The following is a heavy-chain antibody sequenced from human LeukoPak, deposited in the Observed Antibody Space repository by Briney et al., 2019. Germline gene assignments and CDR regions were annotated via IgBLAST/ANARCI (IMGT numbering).Heavy chain of an antibody. CDR3: AKGHRSSSSFFDS. Sequence: PGGSLRLSCAAFSGFAMSWVRRAPGRRLEWVSAINGRGDDTYYPDSVKGRFTISRDNSNNTLYLQMNSLRAEDTAVYYCAKGHRSSSSFFDSWGQGILVTVSS. CDR1: SGFA. J-gene: IGHJ4*02. V-gene: IGHV3-23*01. CDR2: INGRGDDT. D-gene: IGHD6-19*01.